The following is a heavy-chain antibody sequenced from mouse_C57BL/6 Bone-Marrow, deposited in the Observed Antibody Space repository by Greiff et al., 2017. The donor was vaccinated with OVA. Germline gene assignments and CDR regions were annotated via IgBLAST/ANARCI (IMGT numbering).Heavy chain of an antibody. CDR3: AGWLLPYYFDY. D-gene: IGHD2-3*01. CDR2: IHPNSGST. Sequence: VQRVESGAELVKPRASVKLSCKASGYTFTSYWMHWVKQRPGQGLEWIGMIHPNSGSTNYNEKFKSKATLTVDKSSSTAYMQLSSLTSEDSAVYYCAGWLLPYYFDYWGQGTTLTVSS. V-gene: IGHV1-64*01. CDR1: GYTFTSYW. J-gene: IGHJ2*01.